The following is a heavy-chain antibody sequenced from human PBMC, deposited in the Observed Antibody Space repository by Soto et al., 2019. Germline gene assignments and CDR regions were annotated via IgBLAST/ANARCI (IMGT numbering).Heavy chain of an antibody. CDR1: GYTFTGYY. J-gene: IGHJ3*02. Sequence: ASVKVSCTASGYTFTGYYMHWVRQAPGQGLEWMGWINPNSGGTNYAQKFQGWVTMTRDTSISTAYMELSRLRSDDTAVYYCARVLLSATVVTPALAAFDIWGQGTMVTVSS. CDR3: ARVLLSATVVTPALAAFDI. V-gene: IGHV1-2*04. CDR2: INPNSGGT. D-gene: IGHD2-21*02.